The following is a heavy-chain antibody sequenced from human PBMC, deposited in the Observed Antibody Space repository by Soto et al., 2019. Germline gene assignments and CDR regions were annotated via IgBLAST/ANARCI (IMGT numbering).Heavy chain of an antibody. CDR3: ARETGYSYGPFDY. CDR1: GFTFSSYA. J-gene: IGHJ4*02. CDR2: ISYDGSNK. D-gene: IGHD5-18*01. Sequence: ESGGGVVQPGRSLRLSCAASGFTFSSYAMHWVRQAPGKGLEWVAVISYDGSNKYYADSVKGRFTISRDNSKNTLYLQMNILRAEDTAVYYCARETGYSYGPFDYWGQGTLVTVSS. V-gene: IGHV3-30-3*01.